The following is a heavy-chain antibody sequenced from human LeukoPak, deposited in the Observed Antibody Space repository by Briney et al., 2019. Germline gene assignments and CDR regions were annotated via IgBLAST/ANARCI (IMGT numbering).Heavy chain of an antibody. CDR3: AKDRQRELRGDYFDY. CDR2: ISWNSGSI. CDR1: GFTFDDYA. V-gene: IGHV3-9*01. J-gene: IGHJ4*02. D-gene: IGHD1-26*01. Sequence: GGSLRLSCAASGFTFDDYAMHWVRQAPGKGLEWVSGISWNSGSIGYADSVKGRFTISRDNAKNSLYLQMNRLRAEDTALYYCAKDRQRELRGDYFDYWGQGTLVTVSS.